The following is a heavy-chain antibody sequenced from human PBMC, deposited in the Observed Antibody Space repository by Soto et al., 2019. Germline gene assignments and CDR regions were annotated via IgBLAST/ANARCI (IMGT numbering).Heavy chain of an antibody. Sequence: PSETLSLTCTVSGGSISSGDYYWSWIRQPPGKGLEWIGYIYYSGSTYYNPSLKSRVTISVDTSKNQFSLKLSSVTAADTAVYYCARHYDGLYYFVYWGQGTLVTVSS. CDR3: ARHYDGLYYFVY. V-gene: IGHV4-30-4*01. D-gene: IGHD3-22*01. CDR1: GGSISSGDYY. J-gene: IGHJ4*02. CDR2: IYYSGST.